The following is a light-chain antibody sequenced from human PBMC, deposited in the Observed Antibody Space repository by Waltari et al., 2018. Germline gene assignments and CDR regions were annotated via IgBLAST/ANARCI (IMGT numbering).Light chain of an antibody. CDR2: DTS. V-gene: IGKV3-11*01. CDR1: QSVNWY. CDR3: QQRRNWPLT. J-gene: IGKJ4*01. Sequence: EIVLTQSPATLSLSPGERATLSCRASQSVNWYLAWYQQRPGQAPRLFIFDTSNRATGIPAMFSGSGSETDFTLTISSLEPDDSAVYYCQQRRNWPLTFGGGTKVEIK.